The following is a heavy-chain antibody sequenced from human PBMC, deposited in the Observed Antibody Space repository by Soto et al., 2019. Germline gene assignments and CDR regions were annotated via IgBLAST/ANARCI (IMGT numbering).Heavy chain of an antibody. D-gene: IGHD6-19*01. CDR1: GGSISICSYY. CDR3: ARHRPDSYSSGWPYYYYYYMDV. CDR2: IYYSGST. J-gene: IGHJ6*03. Sequence: SETLSLTCTVSGGSISICSYYWAWIRQPPGKGLEWIGSIYYSGSTYYNPSLKSRVTISVDTSKNQFSLKLSSVTAADTAVYYCARHRPDSYSSGWPYYYYYYMDVWGKGTTVTVSS. V-gene: IGHV4-39*01.